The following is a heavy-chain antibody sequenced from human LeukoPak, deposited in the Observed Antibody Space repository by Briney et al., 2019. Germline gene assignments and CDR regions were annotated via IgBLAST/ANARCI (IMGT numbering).Heavy chain of an antibody. CDR3: ARDPPGYSGYDLYAFDI. CDR2: IIPIFGTA. CDR1: GGTFGSYA. Sequence: SVKVSCKASGGTFGSYAISWVRQAPGQGLEWMGGIIPIFGTANYAQKFQGRVTITADESTSTAYMELSSLRSEDTAVCYCARDPPGYSGYDLYAFDIWGQGTMVTVSS. J-gene: IGHJ3*02. V-gene: IGHV1-69*01. D-gene: IGHD5-12*01.